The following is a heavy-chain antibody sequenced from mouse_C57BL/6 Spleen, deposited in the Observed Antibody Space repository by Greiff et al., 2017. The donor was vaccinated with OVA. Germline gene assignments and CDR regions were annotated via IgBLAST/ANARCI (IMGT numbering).Heavy chain of an antibody. Sequence: SGPELVKPGASVKISCKASGYSFTDYNMNWVKQSNGKSLEWIGVINPNYGTTSYNQKFKGKATLTVDQSSSTAYMQLNSLTSEDSAVYYCARYRFYGSSPLAMDYWGQGTSVTVSS. V-gene: IGHV1-39*01. D-gene: IGHD1-1*01. CDR2: INPNYGTT. CDR3: ARYRFYGSSPLAMDY. J-gene: IGHJ4*01. CDR1: GYSFTDYN.